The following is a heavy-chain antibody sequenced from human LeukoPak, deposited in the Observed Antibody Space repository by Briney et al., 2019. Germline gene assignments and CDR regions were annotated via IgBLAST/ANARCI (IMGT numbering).Heavy chain of an antibody. V-gene: IGHV4-34*01. CDR2: INHSGST. CDR1: GGSFSGYY. J-gene: IGHJ4*02. Sequence: SETLSLTCAVYGGSFSGYYWSWIRQPPGKGLEWIGEINHSGSTNYNPSLKSRVTISVDTSKNQFSLKLSSVTAADTAVYYCARGPEYSSSWYVNYWGQGTLVTVPS. CDR3: ARGPEYSSSWYVNY. D-gene: IGHD6-13*01.